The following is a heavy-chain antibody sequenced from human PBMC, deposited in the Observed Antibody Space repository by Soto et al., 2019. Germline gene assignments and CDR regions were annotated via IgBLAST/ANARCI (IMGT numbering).Heavy chain of an antibody. D-gene: IGHD2-21*02. Sequence: SETLSLTCTVSGGSISSGDYYWSWIRQPPGKGLEWIGYIYYSGSTYYNPSLKSRVTISVDTSKNQFSLKLSSVTAADTAVYYCASIPYCGGDCSLGAFDYWGQGTLVTVSS. CDR2: IYYSGST. CDR1: GGSISSGDYY. J-gene: IGHJ4*02. V-gene: IGHV4-30-4*01. CDR3: ASIPYCGGDCSLGAFDY.